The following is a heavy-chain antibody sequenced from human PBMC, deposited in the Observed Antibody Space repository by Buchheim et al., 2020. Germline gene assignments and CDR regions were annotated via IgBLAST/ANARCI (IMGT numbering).Heavy chain of an antibody. J-gene: IGHJ4*02. CDR3: ASCVVVVAAIDY. V-gene: IGHV3-30*04. Sequence: QVQLVESGGGVVQPGRSLRLSCAASGFTFSSYAMHWVRQAPGKGLEWVAVISYDGSNKYYADSVKGRFTISRDNSKNPLYLQMNSLRAEDTAVYYCASCVVVVAAIDYWGQGTL. D-gene: IGHD2-15*01. CDR2: ISYDGSNK. CDR1: GFTFSSYA.